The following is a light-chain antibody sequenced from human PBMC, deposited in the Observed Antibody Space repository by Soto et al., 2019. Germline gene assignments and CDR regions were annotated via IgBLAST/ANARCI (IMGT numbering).Light chain of an antibody. CDR1: QSVRSK. V-gene: IGKV3-15*01. CDR2: GAS. J-gene: IGKJ4*01. CDR3: HQYNNWPPA. Sequence: EVVMTQSPDTLSVSPGETVTLSCRASQSVRSKLAWYQQKPGQAPRLLIYGASTRATGIPARFSGSGSGTEFTLSIGSLQSEDFAVYYCHQYNNWPPAFGGGTKVDIK.